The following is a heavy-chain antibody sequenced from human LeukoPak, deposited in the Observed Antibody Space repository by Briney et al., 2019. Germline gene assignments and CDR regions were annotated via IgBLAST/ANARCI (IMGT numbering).Heavy chain of an antibody. J-gene: IGHJ4*02. CDR3: ARDYGSGSYYTQN. CDR1: GFTFSGYA. V-gene: IGHV3-30*04. D-gene: IGHD3-10*01. Sequence: GGSLRLSCAASGFTFSGYAMHWVRQAPGKGLECVAVISYDGSNKYYADSVKGRFTISRDNSKNTLYLQMNSLRAEDTAVYYCARDYGSGSYYTQNWGQGTLVTVSS. CDR2: ISYDGSNK.